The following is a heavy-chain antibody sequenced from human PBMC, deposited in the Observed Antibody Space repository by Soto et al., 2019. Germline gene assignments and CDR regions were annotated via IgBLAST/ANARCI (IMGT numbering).Heavy chain of an antibody. D-gene: IGHD3-10*01. CDR3: AMELLPYYYYGMDV. V-gene: IGHV3-30*03. Sequence: SLRLSCAASGFTFSSYGMHWVRQAPGKGLEWVAVISYDGSNKYYADSVKGRFTISRDNSKNTLYLQMNSLRAEDTAVYYCAMELLPYYYYGMDVWGQGTTVT. CDR2: ISYDGSNK. J-gene: IGHJ6*02. CDR1: GFTFSSYG.